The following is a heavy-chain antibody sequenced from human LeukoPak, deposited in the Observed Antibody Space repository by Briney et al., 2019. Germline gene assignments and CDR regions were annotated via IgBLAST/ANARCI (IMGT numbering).Heavy chain of an antibody. CDR3: ARDRGRRGITMRSDAFDI. J-gene: IGHJ3*02. V-gene: IGHV3-7*03. D-gene: IGHD3-22*01. CDR1: GFTFSSYW. CDR2: IKQDGSEK. Sequence: GGSLRLSCAASGFTFSSYWMTWVRQAPGKGLEWVANIKQDGSEKNYVDSVKGRFTISRDNAKNSVDLQMNSLRAEDTAVYYCARDRGRRGITMRSDAFDIWGQGTMVTVSS.